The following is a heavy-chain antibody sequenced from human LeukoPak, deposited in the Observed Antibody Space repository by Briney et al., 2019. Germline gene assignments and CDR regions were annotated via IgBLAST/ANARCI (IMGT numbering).Heavy chain of an antibody. CDR3: ARVPPSRGYFDN. Sequence: ASVNVSCKASGYTFTSYYMHWVRQAPGQGLEWMGIINPSGGSTSYAQKFQGRVTMTRDTSTSTVYMELSSLRSEDTAVYYCARVPPSRGYFDNWGQGTLVTVSS. CDR1: GYTFTSYY. J-gene: IGHJ4*02. V-gene: IGHV1-46*01. D-gene: IGHD3-10*01. CDR2: INPSGGST.